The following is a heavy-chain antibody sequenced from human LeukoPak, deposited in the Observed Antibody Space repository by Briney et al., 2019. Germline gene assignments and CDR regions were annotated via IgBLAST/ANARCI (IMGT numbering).Heavy chain of an antibody. CDR1: GFTFSSYS. D-gene: IGHD6-19*01. J-gene: IGHJ4*02. CDR3: ARDGGIAVAGTDY. CDR2: ISSSSSTI. Sequence: PGGSLRLSCAASGFTFSSYSMNWVRQAPGKGLEWVSHISSSSSTIYYADSVKGRFTISRDNAKNSLYLQMNGLRAEDTAVYYCARDGGIAVAGTDYWGQGTLVTVSS. V-gene: IGHV3-48*01.